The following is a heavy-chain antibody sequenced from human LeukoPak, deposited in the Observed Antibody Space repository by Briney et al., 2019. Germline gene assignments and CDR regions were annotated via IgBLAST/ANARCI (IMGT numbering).Heavy chain of an antibody. CDR1: GGSISSYY. V-gene: IGHV4-59*01. D-gene: IGHD3/OR15-3a*01. J-gene: IGHJ4*02. CDR2: IYYSGST. Sequence: SATLSLTCTVSGGSISSYYWSWIRQPPGKGLEWIGYIYYSGSTNYNPSLKSRVTISVDTSKNQFSLKLSSVTAADTAVYYCARDGGLWGQGTLVTVSS. CDR3: ARDGGL.